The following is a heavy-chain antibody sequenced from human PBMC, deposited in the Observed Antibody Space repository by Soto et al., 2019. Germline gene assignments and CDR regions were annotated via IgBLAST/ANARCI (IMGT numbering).Heavy chain of an antibody. CDR3: AKDEILLWFGEFNNWFDP. Sequence: GGSLRLSCAASGLTFSSYGMHWVRQAPGKGQERVAVISYDGSNKYYADSVKGRFTISRDNSKNTLYLQMNSLRAEDTAVYYCAKDEILLWFGEFNNWFDPWGQGTLVTVSS. V-gene: IGHV3-30*18. J-gene: IGHJ5*02. CDR2: ISYDGSNK. D-gene: IGHD3-10*01. CDR1: GLTFSSYG.